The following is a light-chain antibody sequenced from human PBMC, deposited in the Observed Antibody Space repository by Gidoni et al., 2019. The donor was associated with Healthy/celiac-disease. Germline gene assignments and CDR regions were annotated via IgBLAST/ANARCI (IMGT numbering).Light chain of an antibody. CDR1: QSISSW. V-gene: IGKV1-5*03. Sequence: DLQVPQSPSTLSASVGDRVTITCRASQSISSWWAWYQQKPGKAPKLLIYKASSLESGVPSRFSGSGSGTEFTLTISSLQPDDFATYYCQQYNSYPWTFGQXTKVEIK. CDR2: KAS. J-gene: IGKJ1*01. CDR3: QQYNSYPWT.